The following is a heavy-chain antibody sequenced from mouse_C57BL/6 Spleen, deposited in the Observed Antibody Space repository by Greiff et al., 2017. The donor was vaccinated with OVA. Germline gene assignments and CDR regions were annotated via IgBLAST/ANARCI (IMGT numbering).Heavy chain of an antibody. CDR2: INYDGSST. V-gene: IGHV5-16*01. CDR1: GFTFSDYY. J-gene: IGHJ2*01. D-gene: IGHD2-14*01. Sequence: EVQVVESEGGLVQPGSSMKLSCTASGFTFSDYYMAWVRQVPEKGLEWVANINYDGSSTYYLDSLKSRFIISRDNAKNILYLQMSSLKSEDTATYYCARGGTLDYWGQGTTLTVSS. CDR3: ARGGTLDY.